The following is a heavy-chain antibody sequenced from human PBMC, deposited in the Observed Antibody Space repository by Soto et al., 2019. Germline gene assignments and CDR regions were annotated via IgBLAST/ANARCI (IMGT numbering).Heavy chain of an antibody. J-gene: IGHJ4*02. CDR3: ARDTADYDFWSGYYTTDY. D-gene: IGHD3-3*01. Sequence: ASVKVSCKASGYTFTSYGISWVRQAPGQGLEWMGWISAYNGNTNYAQKLQGRVTMTTDTSTSTAYMELRSLRSDDTAVYYCARDTADYDFWSGYYTTDYWGQGTLVTVSS. V-gene: IGHV1-18*01. CDR1: GYTFTSYG. CDR2: ISAYNGNT.